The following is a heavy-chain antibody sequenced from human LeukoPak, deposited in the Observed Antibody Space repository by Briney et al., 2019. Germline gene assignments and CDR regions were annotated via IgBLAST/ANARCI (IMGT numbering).Heavy chain of an antibody. CDR3: ARTPLYYYGMDV. CDR2: INHSGST. CDR1: GGSFSGYY. J-gene: IGHJ6*02. Sequence: PSETLSLTCAVYGGSFSGYYWSWIRQPPGKGLEWIGEINHSGSTNYNPSLKSRVTISVDTSKNQFSLKLSSVTAADTAVYYCARTPLYYYGMDVWGQGTTVTVSS. V-gene: IGHV4-34*01. D-gene: IGHD2-15*01.